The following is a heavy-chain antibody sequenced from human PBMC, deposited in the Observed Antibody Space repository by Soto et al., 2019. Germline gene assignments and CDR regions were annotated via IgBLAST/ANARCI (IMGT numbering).Heavy chain of an antibody. D-gene: IGHD2-2*01. Sequence: SETLSLTCAVYGGSFSGYYWSWIRQPPGKGLEWIGEINHSGSTNYNPSLKSRVTISVDTSKNQFSLKLSSVTAADTAMYYCARVGRRCLHPTWFAPGGQETLVTASS. CDR2: INHSGST. V-gene: IGHV4-34*01. CDR1: GGSFSGYY. J-gene: IGHJ5*02. CDR3: ARVGRRCLHPTWFAP.